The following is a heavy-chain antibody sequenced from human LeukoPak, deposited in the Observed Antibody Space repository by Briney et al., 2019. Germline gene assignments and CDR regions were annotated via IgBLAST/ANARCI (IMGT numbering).Heavy chain of an antibody. CDR3: ARSITMVRGVKDYFDY. D-gene: IGHD3-10*01. V-gene: IGHV4-39*01. Sequence: TSETLSLTCTVSGGSISSSSYYWGWIRQPPGKGLEWIGSIYYSGSTYYNPSLKSRVTISVDASKNQFSLKLSSVTAADTAVYYCARSITMVRGVKDYFDYWGQGTLVTVSS. CDR2: IYYSGST. J-gene: IGHJ4*02. CDR1: GGSISSSSYY.